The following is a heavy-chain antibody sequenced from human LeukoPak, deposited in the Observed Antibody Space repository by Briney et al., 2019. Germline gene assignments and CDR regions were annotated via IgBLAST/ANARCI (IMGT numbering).Heavy chain of an antibody. CDR3: ARDIGSQMATISDWFDP. Sequence: SETLSLTCTVSGGSISSSLYYWALIRQPPGKGLEWIGSVYFTGSTYYNPSLKSRVTISVDTSKNHFSLKLSSVTAADTAVYYCARDIGSQMATISDWFDPWGQGTLVTVSS. D-gene: IGHD5-24*01. J-gene: IGHJ5*02. V-gene: IGHV4-39*07. CDR2: VYFTGST. CDR1: GGSISSSLYY.